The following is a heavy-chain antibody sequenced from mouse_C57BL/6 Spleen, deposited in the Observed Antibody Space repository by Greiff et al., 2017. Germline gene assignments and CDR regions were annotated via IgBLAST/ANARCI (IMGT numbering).Heavy chain of an antibody. D-gene: IGHD1-1*01. CDR3: ARNYYGSSRDY. V-gene: IGHV1-50*01. CDR2: IDPSDSYT. Sequence: QVQLKESGAELVKPGASVKLSCKASGYTFTSYWMQWVKQRPGQGLEWIGEIDPSDSYTNYNQKFKGKATLTVDTSSSTAYMQLSSLTSEDSAVYYCARNYYGSSRDYWGQGTTLTVSS. J-gene: IGHJ2*01. CDR1: GYTFTSYW.